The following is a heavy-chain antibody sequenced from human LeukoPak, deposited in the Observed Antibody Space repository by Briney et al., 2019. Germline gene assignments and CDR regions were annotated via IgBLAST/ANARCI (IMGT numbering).Heavy chain of an antibody. Sequence: SETLSLTCTVSGGSVNSDSWWSWVRQPPGKGLEWIGEINHSGSTNYNPSLKSRVTISVDTSKNQFSLKLSSVTAADTAVYYCARGLRRYCSSTSCYRSNWFDPRGQGTLVTVSS. CDR2: INHSGST. CDR1: GGSVNSDSW. CDR3: ARGLRRYCSSTSCYRSNWFDP. V-gene: IGHV4-4*02. D-gene: IGHD2-2*01. J-gene: IGHJ5*02.